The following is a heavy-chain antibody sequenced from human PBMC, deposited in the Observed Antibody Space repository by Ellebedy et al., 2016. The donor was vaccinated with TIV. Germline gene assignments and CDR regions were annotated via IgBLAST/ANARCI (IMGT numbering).Heavy chain of an antibody. Sequence: ASVKVSXXVSGYTLTELSMHWVRQAPGKGLEWMGGFDPEDGETIYAQKFQGRVTMTEDTSTDTAYMELSSLRSEDTAVYYCATDLVAVASTWVDYWGQGTLVTVSS. CDR2: FDPEDGET. D-gene: IGHD6-19*01. J-gene: IGHJ4*02. V-gene: IGHV1-24*01. CDR3: ATDLVAVASTWVDY. CDR1: GYTLTELS.